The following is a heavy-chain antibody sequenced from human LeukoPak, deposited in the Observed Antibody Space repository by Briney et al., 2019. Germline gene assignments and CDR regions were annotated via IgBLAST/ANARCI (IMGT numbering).Heavy chain of an antibody. D-gene: IGHD6-19*01. J-gene: IGHJ4*02. CDR2: INPNSGGT. V-gene: IGHV1-2*02. Sequence: ASVKLSCKTSGYTFTSYYMHWVRQAPGQGLEWKGWINPNSGGTNYAQKFQGRVTMTRDTSISTAYMELSRLRSDDTAGYYCARGAREWLVRYFDYWGQGTLVTVSS. CDR3: ARGAREWLVRYFDY. CDR1: GYTFTSYY.